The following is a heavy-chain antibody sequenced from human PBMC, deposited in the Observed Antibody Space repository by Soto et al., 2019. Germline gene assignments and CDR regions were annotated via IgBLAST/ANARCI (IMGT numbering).Heavy chain of an antibody. CDR3: ARFGSGWWFDY. D-gene: IGHD6-19*01. J-gene: IGHJ4*02. Sequence: SQPRELHCVITGVTVSSNSVAWNLLRQAPSRGLEWLGRTYYRSKWYNDYAVSVKSRITINPDTSKNQFSLQLNSVTPEDTAVYYCARFGSGWWFDYWGQGTLVTVSS. V-gene: IGHV6-1*01. CDR2: TYYRSKWYN. CDR1: GVTVSSNSVA.